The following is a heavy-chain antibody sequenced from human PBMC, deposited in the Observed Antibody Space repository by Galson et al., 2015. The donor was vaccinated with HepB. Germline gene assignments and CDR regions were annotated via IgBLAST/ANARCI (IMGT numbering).Heavy chain of an antibody. CDR3: VRAIGNVATHNSFDF. D-gene: IGHD5-12*01. J-gene: IGHJ4*02. Sequence: SVKVSCKASGYIFTSYGISWVRQAPGQGLEWMGWISAYNGNANYAQKLQGRVTMTTDTSTSTAYMELRSLRSDGTAVYYCVRAIGNVATHNSFDFWGQGTLVTVSS. CDR2: ISAYNGNA. V-gene: IGHV1-18*01. CDR1: GYIFTSYG.